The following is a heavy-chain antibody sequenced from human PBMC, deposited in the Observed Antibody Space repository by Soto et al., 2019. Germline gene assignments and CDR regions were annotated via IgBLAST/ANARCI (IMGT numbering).Heavy chain of an antibody. CDR1: GFTVSSNY. V-gene: IGHV3-53*02. J-gene: IGHJ6*02. CDR2: IYSGGST. CDR3: ARDPPATRHGMDV. Sequence: EVQLVETGGGLIQPGGSLRLSCAASGFTVSSNYMSWVRQAPGKGLEWVSVIYSGGSTYYADSVRGRFTISRDKSKNTLYLQMKSLRAEDTAVYYCARDPPATRHGMDVWSQGTTVTVSS.